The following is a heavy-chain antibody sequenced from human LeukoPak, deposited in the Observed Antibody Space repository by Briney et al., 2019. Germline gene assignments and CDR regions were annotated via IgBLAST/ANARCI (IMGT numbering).Heavy chain of an antibody. CDR1: GYSFTSYW. D-gene: IGHD5-18*01. CDR2: IYPGDSDT. V-gene: IGHV5-51*01. J-gene: IGHJ4*02. Sequence: GESLKISCKGSGYSFTSYWIGWVRQMPGKGLEWMGIIYPGDSDTRYSPSFQGQVTISADKSISTAYLQWSSLKASDTAMYYCAIRGNSAMVSMVSDYWGQGTLVTVSS. CDR3: AIRGNSAMVSMVSDY.